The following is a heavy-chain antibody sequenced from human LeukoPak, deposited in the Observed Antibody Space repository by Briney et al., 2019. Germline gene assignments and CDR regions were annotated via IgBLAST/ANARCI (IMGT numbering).Heavy chain of an antibody. CDR3: TTDRAYNWNYDGGNWFDP. CDR1: GFTFSNAW. V-gene: IGHV3-15*01. CDR2: IKSKTDGGTT. Sequence: GGSLRLSCAASGFTFSNAWMSWVRQAPGKGLEWVGRIKSKTDGGTTDYAAPVKGRFTISRDDSKNTLYLQMNSLKTEDTAVYYCTTDRAYNWNYDGGNWFDPWVQGTLVTVSS. D-gene: IGHD1-7*01. J-gene: IGHJ5*02.